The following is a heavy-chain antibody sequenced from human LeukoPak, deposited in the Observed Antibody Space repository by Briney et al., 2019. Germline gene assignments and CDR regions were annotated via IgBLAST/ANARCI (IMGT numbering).Heavy chain of an antibody. D-gene: IGHD5-24*01. Sequence: ASETLSLTCTVSGGSINSYYWSWIRQPPGKGLEWIGHMYYSGGTNYNSSLKSRVTISVDTSKNQFSLKLSSVTAADTAVYYCTRRCKDAYTLYCFDYWGQGTLVTVSS. J-gene: IGHJ4*02. CDR3: TRRCKDAYTLYCFDY. CDR1: GGSINSYY. V-gene: IGHV4-59*01. CDR2: MYYSGGT.